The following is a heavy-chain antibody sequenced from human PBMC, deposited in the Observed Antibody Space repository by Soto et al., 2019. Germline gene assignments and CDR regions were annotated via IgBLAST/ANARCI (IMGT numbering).Heavy chain of an antibody. J-gene: IGHJ5*02. CDR1: GGTFSSYA. Sequence: QVQLVQSGAEVKKPGSSVKVSCKASGGTFSSYAISWVRQAPGQGLEWMGGIIPIFGTANYAQKFQGRVTITPDEPPSTAYRELSSLRSEDTAVYYCASHPRAVAGTRGWFDPWGQGTLVTVSS. V-gene: IGHV1-69*05. CDR3: ASHPRAVAGTRGWFDP. D-gene: IGHD6-19*01. CDR2: IIPIFGTA.